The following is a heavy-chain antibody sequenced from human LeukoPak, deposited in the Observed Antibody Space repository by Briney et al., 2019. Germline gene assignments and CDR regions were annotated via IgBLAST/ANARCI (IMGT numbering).Heavy chain of an antibody. V-gene: IGHV4-38-2*01. J-gene: IGHJ4*02. D-gene: IGHD4-23*01. CDR3: ATTTVVTRDFDY. Sequence: PSETLSLTCAVSGYSIRSAYYWGWIRQPPGKGLEWIGRIYHIGTTYYNRSLKSRVTISLNTSESQFSLKLPSVTAADTAVYYCATTTVVTRDFDYWGQGTLVTVSS. CDR2: IYHIGTT. CDR1: GYSIRSAYY.